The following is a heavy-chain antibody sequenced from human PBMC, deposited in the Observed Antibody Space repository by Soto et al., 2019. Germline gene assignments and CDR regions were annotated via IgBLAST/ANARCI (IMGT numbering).Heavy chain of an antibody. Sequence: PSETLSLTCTVSGGSISSSSYYWGWIRQPPGKGLEWIGSIYYSGSTYYNPSLKSRVTISVDTSKNQFSLKLSSVTAADTAVYYFARGDEYSLAYCGGDCPYFDYWGQGTLVTVSS. CDR2: IYYSGST. D-gene: IGHD2-21*02. V-gene: IGHV4-39*07. CDR1: GGSISSSSYY. J-gene: IGHJ4*02. CDR3: ARGDEYSLAYCGGDCPYFDY.